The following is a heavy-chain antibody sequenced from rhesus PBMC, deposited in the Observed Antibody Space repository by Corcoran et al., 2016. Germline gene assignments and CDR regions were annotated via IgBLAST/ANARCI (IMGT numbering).Heavy chain of an antibody. V-gene: IGHV4S9*01. J-gene: IGHJ5-1*01. CDR3: ARDGGNRFDV. CDR2: IYGNVAST. Sequence: QVQLQESGPGLVKPSATLSLTCAVPGCSISDYYYWNRPRQPPGKGLAWIGNIYGNVASTYYNPSLKSRVTISKDTSKNQFFLKLSSVTAAGTAVYYCARDGGNRFDVWGPGVLVTVSS. CDR1: GCSISDYYY. D-gene: IGHD3-34*01.